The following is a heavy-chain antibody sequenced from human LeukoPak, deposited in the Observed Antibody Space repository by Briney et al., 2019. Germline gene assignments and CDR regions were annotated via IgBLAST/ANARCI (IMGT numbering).Heavy chain of an antibody. CDR1: GITFSTYS. J-gene: IGHJ4*02. D-gene: IGHD3-22*01. Sequence: GGSLRLSCAASGITFSTYSMNWVRQAPGKGLEWVSSISSSSGYIYYADSVKGRFTISRDNAKNSPYLQMSSLRAEDTALYYCARVRNYYDSSGYSPFDYWGQGTLVTVSS. V-gene: IGHV3-21*01. CDR2: ISSSSGYI. CDR3: ARVRNYYDSSGYSPFDY.